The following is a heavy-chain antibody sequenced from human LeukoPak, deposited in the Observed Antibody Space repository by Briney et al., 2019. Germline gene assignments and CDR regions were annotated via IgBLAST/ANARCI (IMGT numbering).Heavy chain of an antibody. CDR1: GYTFRQYS. Sequence: ASVKLSCKASGYTFRQYSVSWVRQAPGKGFEWMGWVSPSHTTRVYAQDFQGRVTMTADTNTNTVSMELRSLRFDDTAVYFCARDYILPLETDNGDGFAIWGQGTVVTASS. J-gene: IGHJ3*02. D-gene: IGHD3-3*02. CDR2: VSPSHTTR. V-gene: IGHV1-18*01. CDR3: ARDYILPLETDNGDGFAI.